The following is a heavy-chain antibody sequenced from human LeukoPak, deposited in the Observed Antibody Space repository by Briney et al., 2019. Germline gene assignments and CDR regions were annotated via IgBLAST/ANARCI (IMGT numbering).Heavy chain of an antibody. J-gene: IGHJ4*02. CDR2: LSDSGGDT. D-gene: IGHD2-15*01. CDR1: GFTFSSHA. V-gene: IGHV3-23*01. CDR3: TKRGAYGSGRSYFFEF. Sequence: GGSLRLSCAASGFTFSSHAMSWVRQAPGKGLEWVSSLSDSGGDTFYANSVKGRFAISRDNFMNTLYLQMNSLRAEDTAVYYCTKRGAYGSGRSYFFEFWGQGALVTVSS.